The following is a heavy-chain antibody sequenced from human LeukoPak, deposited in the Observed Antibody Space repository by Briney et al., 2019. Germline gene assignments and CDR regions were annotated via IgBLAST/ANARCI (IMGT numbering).Heavy chain of an antibody. Sequence: SDTLSLTCAASGGTFSGYYWSWIPQPPGQGLEWIGEIKHSGSTNYNTSLKNRVTISVDTSKNQFSLKLSSVTAADTAVYYCASATVVTPPRAFDIWGQGTMVTVSS. J-gene: IGHJ3*02. V-gene: IGHV4-34*01. CDR1: GGTFSGYY. CDR3: ASATVVTPPRAFDI. D-gene: IGHD4-23*01. CDR2: IKHSGST.